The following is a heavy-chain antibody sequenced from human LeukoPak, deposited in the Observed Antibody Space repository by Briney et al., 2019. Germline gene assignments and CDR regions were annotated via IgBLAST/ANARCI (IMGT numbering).Heavy chain of an antibody. V-gene: IGHV4-31*03. CDR2: SYYSGTS. CDR1: GGSISSGGYY. D-gene: IGHD6-6*01. CDR3: ARIERSSYSLGFDY. J-gene: IGHJ4*02. Sequence: SEPLSLTCTVSGGSISSGGYYWSWIRQHPGKGLEWIGHSYYSGTSFYNPSLTIRVTISVDTSKNQFSLKLTSVNDADTAVYYCARIERSSYSLGFDYWGQGTLVPVFS.